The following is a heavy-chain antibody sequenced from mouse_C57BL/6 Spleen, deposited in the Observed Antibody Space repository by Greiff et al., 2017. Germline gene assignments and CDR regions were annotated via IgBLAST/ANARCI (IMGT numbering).Heavy chain of an antibody. D-gene: IGHD1-1*01. CDR2: ICRGGGYT. CDR3: TRECYYGFAY. Sequence: EVQLLESGAGLVKPGASLKLSCAASGFTFSSYAMYWVRQSPGQRLEWVAYICRGGGYTYYADTFKGRFTISRDNSKNTLYLQMSSLKSEDSAMYYCTRECYYGFAYWGQGALVTVSA. V-gene: IGHV5-9-1*02. J-gene: IGHJ3*01. CDR1: GFTFSSYA.